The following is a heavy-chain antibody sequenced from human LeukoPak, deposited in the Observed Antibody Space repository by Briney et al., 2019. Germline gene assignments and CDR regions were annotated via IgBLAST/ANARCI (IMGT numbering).Heavy chain of an antibody. CDR2: IYYSGST. CDR1: GGSISSSSYY. Sequence: SETLSLTCTVSGGSISSSSYYWGWIRQPPGKGLEWIGSIYYSGSTYPNPSLKSRVTISVDTSKNQFSLQLSSVIAADTAVYYCARGRKGGSALWGQGTLVTVSS. D-gene: IGHD3-10*01. CDR3: ARGRKGGSAL. V-gene: IGHV4-39*01. J-gene: IGHJ4*02.